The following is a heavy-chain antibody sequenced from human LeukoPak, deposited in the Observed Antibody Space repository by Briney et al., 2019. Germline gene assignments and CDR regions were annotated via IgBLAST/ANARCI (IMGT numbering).Heavy chain of an antibody. V-gene: IGHV3-23*01. CDR3: VKEVNWTTY. CDR1: GFTFSSYA. CDR2: ISGNGDTT. Sequence: GGSLRLSCAASGFTFSSYAMICVRQAPGKGLEWVSDISGNGDTTYYTDSVKGRFTISRDNSRNTVYLQMNSLRGDDTAVYYCVKEVNWTTYWCQGTLVTVSS. J-gene: IGHJ4*02. D-gene: IGHD1-1*01.